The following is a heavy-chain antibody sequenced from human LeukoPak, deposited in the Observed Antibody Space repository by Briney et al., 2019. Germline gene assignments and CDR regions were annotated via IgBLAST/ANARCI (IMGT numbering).Heavy chain of an antibody. CDR3: AKDRIVVVPAAMFDY. CDR1: GFTFSSYE. V-gene: IGHV3-48*03. CDR2: ISSSGSTI. D-gene: IGHD2-2*01. J-gene: IGHJ4*02. Sequence: GGSLRLSCAASGFTFSSYEMNWVRQAPGKGLEWVSYISSSGSTIYYADSVKGRFTISRDNSKNTLYLQMNSLRAEDTAVYYCAKDRIVVVPAAMFDYWGQGTLVTVSS.